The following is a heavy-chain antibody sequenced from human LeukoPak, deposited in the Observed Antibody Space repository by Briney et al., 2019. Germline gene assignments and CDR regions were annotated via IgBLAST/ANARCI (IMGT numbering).Heavy chain of an antibody. CDR2: IYYSGTT. V-gene: IGHV4-59*08. CDR1: GDSIRSYY. D-gene: IGHD3-10*01. CDR3: VRHLRSFPDC. Sequence: PSETLSLTCTFSGDSIRSYYWSWIRQPPGKGLEWLGYIYYSGTTNYNPSLKSRLTMSLDTSKKQLSLRLTSVTAADTAVYYCVRHLRSFPDCWGQGTLVTVSS. J-gene: IGHJ4*02.